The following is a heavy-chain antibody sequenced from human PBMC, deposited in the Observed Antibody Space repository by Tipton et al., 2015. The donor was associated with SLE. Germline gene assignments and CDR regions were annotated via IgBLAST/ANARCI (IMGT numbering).Heavy chain of an antibody. Sequence: TLSLTRTVSGGSISSSSYYWGWIRQPPGKGLEWVGSISYSGSTYYNPSLKSRVTISVDTSKNQFSLKLSSVTAADTAVYYCARDLPDTAEYFQHWGQGTLVTVSS. D-gene: IGHD3-9*01. V-gene: IGHV4-39*07. CDR3: ARDLPDTAEYFQH. J-gene: IGHJ1*01. CDR1: GGSISSSSYY. CDR2: ISYSGST.